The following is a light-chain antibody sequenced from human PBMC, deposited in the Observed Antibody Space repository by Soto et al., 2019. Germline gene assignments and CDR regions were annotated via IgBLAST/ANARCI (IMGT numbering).Light chain of an antibody. V-gene: IGKV3-20*01. CDR2: GAS. CDR3: QHYRNSPLT. CDR1: QSVSSSG. J-gene: IGKJ4*01. Sequence: VLTQSPGTLSLPPGERATLFCRAGQSVSSSGLAWYQQKPDQAPRLLIYGASSRATGIPDRFSGSGSGTDFTLTISSLEPEDVAVYYCQHYRNSPLTFGGGTKVDIK.